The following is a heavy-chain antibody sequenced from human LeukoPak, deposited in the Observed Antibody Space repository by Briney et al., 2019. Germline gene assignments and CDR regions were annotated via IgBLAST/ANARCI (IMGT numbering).Heavy chain of an antibody. J-gene: IGHJ4*02. Sequence: PGGSLRLSCAASGFTFDDYAMHWVHQAPGKGLEWVSLISWDGGSTYYADSVKGRFTISRDNSKNSLYLQMNSLRAEDTALYYCAKEGYCSSTSCYGLDYWGQGTLVTVSS. V-gene: IGHV3-43D*03. D-gene: IGHD2-2*01. CDR3: AKEGYCSSTSCYGLDY. CDR1: GFTFDDYA. CDR2: ISWDGGST.